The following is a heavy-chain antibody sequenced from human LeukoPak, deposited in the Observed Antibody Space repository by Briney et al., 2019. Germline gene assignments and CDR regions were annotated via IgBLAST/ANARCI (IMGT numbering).Heavy chain of an antibody. V-gene: IGHV5-51*01. Sequence: LGESLKISCEGSGYSFTNYWIAWVRQMPGKGLEWMGIIYPGDSDTKYSPSFQGQVTISADKSISTAFLQWSSLKASDTAMYYCARLRPQDAFDIWGQGTMVTVSS. CDR3: ARLRPQDAFDI. CDR2: IYPGDSDT. J-gene: IGHJ3*02. CDR1: GYSFTNYW.